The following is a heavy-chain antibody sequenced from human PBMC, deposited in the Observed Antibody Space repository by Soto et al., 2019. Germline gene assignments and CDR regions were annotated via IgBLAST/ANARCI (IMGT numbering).Heavy chain of an antibody. CDR3: ARDALGYCTNGVCYKKKYYYYGMDV. D-gene: IGHD2-8*01. CDR1: GFTFSSYG. Sequence: VGSLRLSGAASGFTFSSYGTHWVRQAPGKGLEWVAVIWYDGSNKYYADSVKGRFTISRDNSKNTLYLQMNSLRAEGTAVYYCARDALGYCTNGVCYKKKYYYYGMDVWGQGTTVTVSS. V-gene: IGHV3-33*01. J-gene: IGHJ6*02. CDR2: IWYDGSNK.